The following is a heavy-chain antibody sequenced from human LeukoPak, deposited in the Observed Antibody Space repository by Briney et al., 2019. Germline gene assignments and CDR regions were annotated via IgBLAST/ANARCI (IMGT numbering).Heavy chain of an antibody. CDR3: ARDRAIGWGGMIEDYYYGMDV. V-gene: IGHV1-18*01. J-gene: IGHJ6*02. CDR1: RYTFTRYG. CDR2: INTYSGNR. Sequence: ASVKVSCKASRYTFTRYGISWVRQAPGQGLEWIGWINTYSGNRQFAQKFQGRVTMTTDTSTNTAFMEMRSLRSDDTATYYCARDRAIGWGGMIEDYYYGMDVWGQGTTVIVSS. D-gene: IGHD3-16*01.